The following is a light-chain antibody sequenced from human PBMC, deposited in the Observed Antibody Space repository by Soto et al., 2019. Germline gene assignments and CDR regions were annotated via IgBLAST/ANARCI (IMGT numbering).Light chain of an antibody. CDR2: RTS. Sequence: EIVLTQSPGTLSLSPGERATLSCRASQSVSSSYLAWYQQKPGQAPRLLIYRTSNRATGIPDRFSGSGSGTDFTLTISRLEPEDFATYYCQQSHITQYSFGQGTTVEIK. V-gene: IGKV3-20*01. CDR1: QSVSSSY. J-gene: IGKJ2*03. CDR3: QQSHITQYS.